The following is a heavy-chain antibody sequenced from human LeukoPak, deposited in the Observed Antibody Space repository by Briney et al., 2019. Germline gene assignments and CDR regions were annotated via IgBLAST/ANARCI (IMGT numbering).Heavy chain of an antibody. V-gene: IGHV3-7*01. CDR2: IKQDGSEK. CDR3: ARGRFGSVVVPFDY. Sequence: GGSLRLSCAASGFTFSSYWMSWVRQAPGKGLEWVANIKQDGSEKYYVDSVKGRFTISRDNAKNSLYLQMNSLRAGDTAVYYCARGRFGSVVVPFDYWGQGTLVTVSS. D-gene: IGHD3-22*01. CDR1: GFTFSSYW. J-gene: IGHJ4*02.